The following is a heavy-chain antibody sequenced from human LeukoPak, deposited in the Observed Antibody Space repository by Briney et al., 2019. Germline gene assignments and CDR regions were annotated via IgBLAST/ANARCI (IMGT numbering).Heavy chain of an antibody. D-gene: IGHD3-16*01. CDR3: ARVMAGYDHVWENPHYSGAFDI. J-gene: IGHJ3*02. CDR1: GFTFNSHW. V-gene: IGHV3-74*03. Sequence: PGGSLRLSCSASGFTFNSHWMHWVRQAPGKGPVWISRINADGSSTTYADSVKGRFTISRDNAENTLYLQMNSLRGEDTAVYFCARVMAGYDHVWENPHYSGAFDIWGLGTMVTVSS. CDR2: INADGSST.